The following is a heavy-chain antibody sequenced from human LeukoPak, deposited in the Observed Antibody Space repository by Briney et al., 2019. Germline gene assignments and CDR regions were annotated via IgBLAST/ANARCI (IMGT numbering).Heavy chain of an antibody. D-gene: IGHD4-17*01. Sequence: GGSLRLSCAASGSSFSSYWMTWVRQAPGKGLEWVANIKEDGSDKYYVDSVKGRFTISRDNAKNSLYLQMNSLRAEDTAVYYCTKYGDDDTPGLNWGQGTLVTVSS. CDR1: GSSFSSYW. CDR2: IKEDGSDK. J-gene: IGHJ4*02. V-gene: IGHV3-7*02. CDR3: TKYGDDDTPGLN.